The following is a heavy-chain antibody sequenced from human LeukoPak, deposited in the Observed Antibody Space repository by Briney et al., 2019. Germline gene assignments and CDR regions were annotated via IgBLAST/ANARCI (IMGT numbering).Heavy chain of an antibody. D-gene: IGHD2-2*01. V-gene: IGHV3-20*04. CDR1: GFTCDDYA. CDR3: ARGAYCSSTSCCLFDY. CDR2: INRNGGST. J-gene: IGHJ4*02. Sequence: PGGSLRLSCAASGFTCDDYAMSWIRQAPGKGLDWVSGINRNGGSTGYADSVKGRFTISRDNAKNSLYLQMNALRAEDTALYYCARGAYCSSTSCCLFDYWGQGTLVTVSS.